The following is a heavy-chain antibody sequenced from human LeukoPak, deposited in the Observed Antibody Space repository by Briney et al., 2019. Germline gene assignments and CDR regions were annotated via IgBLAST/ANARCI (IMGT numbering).Heavy chain of an antibody. CDR3: AKWGDYDILTGYYVPDY. D-gene: IGHD3-9*01. V-gene: IGHV3-23*01. Sequence: GGSLRLSCVASGFTFTNYSMSWVRRAPGKGLEWVSAITGSDGSTYYADSVKGRFTISRDNSKNTLYLQVNSLSAEDTAVYYCAKWGDYDILTGYYVPDYWGQGTLVTVSS. J-gene: IGHJ4*02. CDR1: GFTFTNYS. CDR2: ITGSDGST.